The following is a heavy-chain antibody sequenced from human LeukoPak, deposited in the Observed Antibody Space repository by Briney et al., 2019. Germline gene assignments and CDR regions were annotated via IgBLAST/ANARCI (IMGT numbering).Heavy chain of an antibody. CDR3: ARDHSSSSWMDSFEI. CDR2: IYYSVST. CDR1: GGSISSGDYY. V-gene: IGHV4-30-4*08. J-gene: IGHJ3*02. D-gene: IGHD6-6*01. Sequence: PSETLSLTCTVSGGSISSGDYYWSWIRQPPGKGLEWIGYIYYSVSTYYNPSLKSRVTISVDTSKNQFSLKLSSVTAADTAVYYCARDHSSSSWMDSFEIWGPGTKVTVSS.